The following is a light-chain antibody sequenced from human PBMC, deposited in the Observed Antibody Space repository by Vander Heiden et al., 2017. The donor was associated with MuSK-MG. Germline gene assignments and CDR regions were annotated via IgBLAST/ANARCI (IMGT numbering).Light chain of an antibody. V-gene: IGLV3-1*01. CDR3: QAWDSSRALVV. CDR1: KLGEKY. CDR2: QDA. J-gene: IGLJ2*01. Sequence: SYELTQPPSVSVSPCPPASIPCSGDKLGEKYASWSQQKPGQSPVLVIYQDAKRRSGIPERCSGSNSGNTATLTISGTQAMEEAYYYCQAWDSSRALVVFGGGTKLTVL.